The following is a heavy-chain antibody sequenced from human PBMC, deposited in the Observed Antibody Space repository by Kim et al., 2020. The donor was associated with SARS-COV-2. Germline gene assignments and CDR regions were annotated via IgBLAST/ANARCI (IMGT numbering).Heavy chain of an antibody. CDR1: GFTFSGSA. V-gene: IGHV3-73*01. D-gene: IGHD3-22*01. J-gene: IGHJ4*02. Sequence: GGSLRLSCAASGFTFSGSAMHWVRQASGKGLEWVGRIRSKANSYATAYAASVKGRFTISRDDSKNTAYLQMNSLKTEDTAVYYCTIYYYDSSGYTFFSDYWGQGTLVTVSS. CDR3: TIYYYDSSGYTFFSDY. CDR2: IRSKANSYAT.